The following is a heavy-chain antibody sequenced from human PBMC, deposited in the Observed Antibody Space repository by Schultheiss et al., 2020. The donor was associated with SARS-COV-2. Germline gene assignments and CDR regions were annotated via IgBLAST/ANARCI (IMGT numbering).Heavy chain of an antibody. V-gene: IGHV3-23*01. Sequence: GESLKISCAASGFTFSSYWMHWVRQAPGKGLEWVSAISGSGGSTYYADSVKGRFTISRDNSKNTLYLQMNSLRAEDTAVYYCAKGPCSSTSCYADYFDYWGQGTLVTVSS. J-gene: IGHJ4*02. D-gene: IGHD2-2*01. CDR1: GFTFSSYW. CDR3: AKGPCSSTSCYADYFDY. CDR2: ISGSGGST.